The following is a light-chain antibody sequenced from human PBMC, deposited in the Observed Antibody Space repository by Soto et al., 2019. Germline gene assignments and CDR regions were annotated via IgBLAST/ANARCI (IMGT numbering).Light chain of an antibody. CDR2: GAS. J-gene: IGKJ2*01. Sequence: EIVMTQSPATLSVSPGERATLSCRASHSVSSNLAWYQQKPGQAPRFLIFGASTRATGIPARFSGSGSGTEFTLTISSLQSEDFAVYYCQHYNNWPYTFGQGTKVDIK. CDR3: QHYNNWPYT. V-gene: IGKV3-15*01. CDR1: HSVSSN.